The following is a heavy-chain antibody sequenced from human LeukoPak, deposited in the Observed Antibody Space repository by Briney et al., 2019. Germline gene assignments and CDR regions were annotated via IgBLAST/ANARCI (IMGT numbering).Heavy chain of an antibody. J-gene: IGHJ4*02. D-gene: IGHD4-17*01. CDR3: ARAPDYGDYEVGYYFDY. CDR1: GFTFSSYS. Sequence: GGSLRLSCAASGFTFSSYSMNWVRQAPGKGLEWVSSISSSSSYIYYADSVKGRITISRDNAKNSLYLQMNSLRAEDTAVYYCARAPDYGDYEVGYYFDYWGQGTLVTVSS. V-gene: IGHV3-21*01. CDR2: ISSSSSYI.